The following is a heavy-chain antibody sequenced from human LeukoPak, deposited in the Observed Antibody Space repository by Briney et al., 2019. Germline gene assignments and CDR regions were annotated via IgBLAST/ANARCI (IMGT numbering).Heavy chain of an antibody. J-gene: IGHJ5*02. CDR3: ARVTPRTTGTALGNNWFDP. CDR2: INTNTGNP. D-gene: IGHD1-1*01. Sequence: ALVKVSCKASGYTFTSYAMNWVRQAPGRGLEWMGWINTNTGNPTYAQGFTGRFVFSLDTSVSTAYLQISSLKAEDTAVYYCARVTPRTTGTALGNNWFDPWGQGTLVTVSS. CDR1: GYTFTSYA. V-gene: IGHV7-4-1*02.